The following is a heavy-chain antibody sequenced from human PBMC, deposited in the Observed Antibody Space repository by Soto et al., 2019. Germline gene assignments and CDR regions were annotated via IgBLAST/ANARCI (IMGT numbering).Heavy chain of an antibody. CDR3: AKGRVEGAGTSH. CDR2: ISWNSGSI. V-gene: IGHV3-9*01. J-gene: IGHJ4*02. D-gene: IGHD6-19*01. CDR1: GFTVDDYA. Sequence: GGSLRLSCAASGFTVDDYAMHWVRQAPGKGLEWVSGISWNSGSIGYADSVKGRFTISRDNAKNSLYLQMNSLRAEDTALYYCAKGRVEGAGTSHWGQGTLVTVSS.